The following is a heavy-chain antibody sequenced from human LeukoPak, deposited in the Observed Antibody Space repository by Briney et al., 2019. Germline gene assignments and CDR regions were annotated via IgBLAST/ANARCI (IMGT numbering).Heavy chain of an antibody. J-gene: IGHJ4*02. V-gene: IGHV4-4*07. CDR1: GGSISSYY. Sequence: PSETLSLTCTVSGGSISSYYWSWIRQPAGKGLEWIGRIYTSGSTYYNPSHKSRVTISVDTSKNQFSLKLSSVTAADTAVYYCARDSGGYSYGSIDYWGQGTLVTVSS. CDR2: IYTSGST. CDR3: ARDSGGYSYGSIDY. D-gene: IGHD5-18*01.